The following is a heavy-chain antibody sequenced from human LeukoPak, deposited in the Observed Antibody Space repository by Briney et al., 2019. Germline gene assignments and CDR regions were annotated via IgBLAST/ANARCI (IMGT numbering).Heavy chain of an antibody. Sequence: SETLSLTCAVYGGSFSGYYWSWIRQPPGKGLEWIGEINHSGSTNYNPSLKSRVTISVDTSKNQFSLKLSSVTAADTAVYYCARGGGTEYFQHWGQGTLVTVSS. V-gene: IGHV4-34*01. CDR1: GGSFSGYY. CDR3: ARGGGTEYFQH. CDR2: INHSGST. D-gene: IGHD3-16*01. J-gene: IGHJ1*01.